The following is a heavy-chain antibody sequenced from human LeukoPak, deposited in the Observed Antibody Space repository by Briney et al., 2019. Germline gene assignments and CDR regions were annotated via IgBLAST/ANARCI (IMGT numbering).Heavy chain of an antibody. V-gene: IGHV1-18*01. D-gene: IGHD6-19*01. CDR1: GYTFTSYG. J-gene: IGHJ6*02. Sequence: ASVTVSCTASGYTFTSYGISWVRQAPGQGLEWMGWISAYNGNTNYAQKLQGRVTMTTDTSTSTAYMELRSLRSDDTAVYYCARVEKAVAGTSVYYYGMDVWGQGTTVTVSS. CDR3: ARVEKAVAGTSVYYYGMDV. CDR2: ISAYNGNT.